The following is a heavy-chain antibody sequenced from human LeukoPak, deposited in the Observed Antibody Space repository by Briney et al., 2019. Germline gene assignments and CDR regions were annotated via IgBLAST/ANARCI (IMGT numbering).Heavy chain of an antibody. Sequence: GCSLKVSGVASGITFFSDAMCSVSQPLGMGLKLFSAISDRGKTDYADPVKGRFTISRDNSKNTLYLQLSSLRDEDTAMYYCAKLPTIFGVADSFDIWGQGTLVTVSS. CDR3: AKLPTIFGVADSFDI. CDR2: ISDRGKT. D-gene: IGHD3-3*01. V-gene: IGHV3-23*01. CDR1: GITFFSDA. J-gene: IGHJ3*02.